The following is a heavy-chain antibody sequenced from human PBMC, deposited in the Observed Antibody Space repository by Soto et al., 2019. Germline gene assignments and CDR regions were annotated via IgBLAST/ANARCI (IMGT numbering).Heavy chain of an antibody. CDR3: ARAAGYSSSWSDFDY. CDR2: INPNSGGT. Sequence: GASVKVSCKTSGYTFTDYYMHWVRQAPGQGLEWMGWINPNSGGTNYAQKFQGRVTMTRDTSISTAYMELSSLRSDDTAVYFCARAAGYSSSWSDFDYWGQGSLVTVSS. CDR1: GYTFTDYY. V-gene: IGHV1-2*02. J-gene: IGHJ4*02. D-gene: IGHD6-13*01.